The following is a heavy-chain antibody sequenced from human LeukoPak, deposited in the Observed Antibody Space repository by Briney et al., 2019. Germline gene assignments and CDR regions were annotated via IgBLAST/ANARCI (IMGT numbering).Heavy chain of an antibody. CDR3: AKARSVVVAAAIDY. J-gene: IGHJ4*02. V-gene: IGHV3-23*01. Sequence: PGGSLRLSCAASGFTFGSYAMSWVRQAPGKGLEWVSVISISGDITYYADSVKGRFTISRDNSKNTLYLQMNSLRAEDTAVYYCAKARSVVVAAAIDYWGQGTLVTVSS. CDR2: ISISGDIT. D-gene: IGHD2-2*01. CDR1: GFTFGSYA.